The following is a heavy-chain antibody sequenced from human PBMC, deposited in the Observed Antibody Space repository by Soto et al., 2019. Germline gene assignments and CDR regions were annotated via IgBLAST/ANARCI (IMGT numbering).Heavy chain of an antibody. Sequence: GESLKISCRISGYSFKPFWLGWVRQMPGKGLEWMAMIYPDDSDIKYSPSFEGQVTISVDRSITTAYLQWSSLRASDSGMFYCARVRNNGGDGFFDLWGQGTLVTVSS. V-gene: IGHV5-51*01. CDR3: ARVRNNGGDGFFDL. J-gene: IGHJ4*02. CDR1: GYSFKPFW. CDR2: IYPDDSDI. D-gene: IGHD2-8*01.